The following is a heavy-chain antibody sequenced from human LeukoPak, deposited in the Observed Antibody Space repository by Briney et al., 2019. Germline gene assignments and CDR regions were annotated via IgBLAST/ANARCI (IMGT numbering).Heavy chain of an antibody. D-gene: IGHD3-3*01. CDR2: MNPNSGNT. CDR3: ASGTIFGYDDY. V-gene: IGHV1-8*01. Sequence: ASVKVSCKASGYTFSNYDINWVRQATGQGLEWMGWMNPNSGNTGYAQKFQGRVTMTRDTSISTAYMELSRLRSDDTAVYYCASGTIFGYDDYWGQGTLVTVS. CDR1: GYTFSNYD. J-gene: IGHJ4*02.